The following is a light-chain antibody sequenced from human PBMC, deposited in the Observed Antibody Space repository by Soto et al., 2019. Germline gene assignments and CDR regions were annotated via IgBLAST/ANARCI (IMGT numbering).Light chain of an antibody. CDR1: QGIRNH. CDR3: QQYNSYSRT. J-gene: IGKJ1*01. CDR2: KAS. Sequence: EIQITHSPSSLSASVLDRVNITLLASQGIRNHLGWYQQKPGKDPKLLIYKASTLKSGVPSRFSGSGSGTEFTLTISSLQPDDFATYYCQQYNSYSRTFGQGNKGDIK. V-gene: IGKV1-5*03.